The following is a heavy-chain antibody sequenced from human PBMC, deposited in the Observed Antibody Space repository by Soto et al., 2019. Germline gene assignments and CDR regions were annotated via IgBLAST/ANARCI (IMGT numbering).Heavy chain of an antibody. J-gene: IGHJ4*02. V-gene: IGHV4-39*01. CDR3: ARHPLRFCSTTRCYPEGGNFDY. CDR2: VYNSGST. Sequence: PSETLSLTCTVSGSSVSSNNYYWAFIRQPPGKGLEWIGSVYNSGSTYYNPSLKSRLTVSLDTSKNQLSLSLRSVTAADTAVYYCARHPLRFCSTTRCYPEGGNFDYWGQGTLVTVYS. CDR1: GSSVSSNNYY. D-gene: IGHD2-2*01.